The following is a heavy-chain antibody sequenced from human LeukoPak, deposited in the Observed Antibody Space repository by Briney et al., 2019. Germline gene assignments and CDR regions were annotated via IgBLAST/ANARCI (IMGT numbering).Heavy chain of an antibody. CDR3: ARQRYFDGSGYLE. D-gene: IGHD3-22*01. J-gene: IGHJ1*01. V-gene: IGHV4-39*01. CDR2: IYYSGRT. CDR1: GDSVSRSDSY. Sequence: SETLSLTCSVSGDSVSRSDSYWDWIRQPPGKGLEWIGTIYYSGRTYYSPSLRSRVTMSVDPSNNQFSLTLRSVTAADTALYYCARQRYFDGSGYLEWGQGTLLSVSS.